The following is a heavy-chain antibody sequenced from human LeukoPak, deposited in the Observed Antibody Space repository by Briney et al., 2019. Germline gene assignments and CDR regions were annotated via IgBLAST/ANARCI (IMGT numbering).Heavy chain of an antibody. CDR3: AKDPTTVVTPFNY. CDR1: GFTVSSNG. J-gene: IGHJ4*02. D-gene: IGHD4-23*01. V-gene: IGHV3-66*01. CDR2: IYSGGST. Sequence: PGGSLRLSCAASGFTVSSNGMSWVRQAPGKGLEGVSVIYSGGSTLYADCVKGRFTISRDNSKNTLYLQMNSLRAEDTALYYCAKDPTTVVTPFNYWGQGTLVTVSS.